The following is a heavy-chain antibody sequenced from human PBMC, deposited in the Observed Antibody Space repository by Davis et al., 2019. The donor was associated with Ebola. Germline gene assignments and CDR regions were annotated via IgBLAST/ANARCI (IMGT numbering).Heavy chain of an antibody. J-gene: IGHJ6*04. D-gene: IGHD6-13*01. CDR1: GFTFSSYA. CDR3: AKDALTSSSWYGRPYYYYGMDV. CDR2: ISGSGGST. Sequence: GGSLRLSCAASGFTFSSYAMSWVRQAPGKGLEWVSAISGSGGSTYYADSVKGRFTISRDNSKNTLYLQMNSLRAEDTAVYYCAKDALTSSSWYGRPYYYYGMDVWGKGTTVTVSS. V-gene: IGHV3-23*01.